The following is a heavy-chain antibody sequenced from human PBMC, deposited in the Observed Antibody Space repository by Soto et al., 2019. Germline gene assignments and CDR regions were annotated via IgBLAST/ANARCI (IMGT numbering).Heavy chain of an antibody. CDR1: GYTFTNYA. V-gene: IGHV1-3*01. D-gene: IGHD3-16*01. CDR2: INPGSGNT. J-gene: IGHJ6*02. Sequence: QVQLVQSGDEVKKPGSSVKVSCKASGYTFTNYAMHWVRQAPGQRLEWMGWINPGSGNTKYSKKVQGRVTMTRDTSTSTAYMDLGSLTSDDTAVYYCAMVDNYVTPTPQDVWGQGTTVTVSS. CDR3: AMVDNYVTPTPQDV.